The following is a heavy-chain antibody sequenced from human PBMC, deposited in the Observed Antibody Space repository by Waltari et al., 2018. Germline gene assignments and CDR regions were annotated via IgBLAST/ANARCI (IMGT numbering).Heavy chain of an antibody. CDR2: IQYDGSDQ. V-gene: IGHV3-30*02. Sequence: QVQLVESGGGVVQPGGSLRLSCAASGFSFNHYGMHWVRQAPGKGLEWVAFIQYDGSDQYADSVKGRFTVSRDNSKNTLFLQMNSLTIEDTALYYCVKDLTRRQWLEDYWGQGTLVTVSS. J-gene: IGHJ4*02. CDR3: VKDLTRRQWLEDY. CDR1: GFSFNHYG. D-gene: IGHD6-19*01.